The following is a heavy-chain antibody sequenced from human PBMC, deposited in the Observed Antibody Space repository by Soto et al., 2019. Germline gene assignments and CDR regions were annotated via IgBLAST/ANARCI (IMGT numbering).Heavy chain of an antibody. V-gene: IGHV4-4*02. D-gene: IGHD3-22*01. CDR1: GDSISSDNW. Sequence: PSETLSLTCAVSGDSISSDNWWSWVRQPPGKGLEWIAEIYHSGGTNYNPSLKSRVTILVDKSKNQFSLKLSSVTAADAAVYYCARNGYYSLDFWGQGTLVTVSS. CDR3: ARNGYYSLDF. CDR2: IYHSGGT. J-gene: IGHJ4*02.